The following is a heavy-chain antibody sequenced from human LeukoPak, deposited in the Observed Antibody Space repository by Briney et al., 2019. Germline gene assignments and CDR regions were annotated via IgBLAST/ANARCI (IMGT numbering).Heavy chain of an antibody. CDR1: GVSISSSSYY. CDR3: ARDGVYSSSWYSNWFDP. V-gene: IGHV4-39*07. CDR2: IYYSGST. Sequence: SETLSLTCTVSGVSISSSSYYWGWIRQPPGKGLEWIGSIYYSGSTYYNPSLKSRVTISVDTSKNQFSLKLSSVTAADTAVYYCARDGVYSSSWYSNWFDPWGQGTLVTVSS. J-gene: IGHJ5*02. D-gene: IGHD6-13*01.